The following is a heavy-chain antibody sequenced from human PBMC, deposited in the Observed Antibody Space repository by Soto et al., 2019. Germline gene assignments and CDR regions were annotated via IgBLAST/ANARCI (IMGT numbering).Heavy chain of an antibody. D-gene: IGHD6-13*01. Sequence: QLQLQEAGPGLVKPSETLSLTCTVSGGSISSSSYYWGWVRQPPGKWLEWIGSIYSSGNAYYNPSLKSRVVVSVDTSTNQFSLKVTSVTATDAALSYCARHKDTSSRYLLPDFWGQGTLVTVSS. V-gene: IGHV4-39*01. CDR3: ARHKDTSSRYLLPDF. CDR1: GGSISSSSYY. CDR2: IYSSGNA. J-gene: IGHJ4*02.